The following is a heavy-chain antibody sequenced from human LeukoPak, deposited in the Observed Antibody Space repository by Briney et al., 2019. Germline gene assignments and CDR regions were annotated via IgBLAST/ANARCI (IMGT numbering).Heavy chain of an antibody. CDR3: AKWGDYDILTGYYDSDY. V-gene: IGHV3-30-3*02. J-gene: IGHJ4*02. CDR1: GFTFSSYA. CDR2: ISYDGSNK. D-gene: IGHD3-9*01. Sequence: GGSLRLSCAASGFTFSSYAMHWVRQAPGKGLEWVAVISYDGSNKYYADSVKGRFTISRDNSKNTLYLQMNSLRAEDTAVYYCAKWGDYDILTGYYDSDYWGQGTLVTVSS.